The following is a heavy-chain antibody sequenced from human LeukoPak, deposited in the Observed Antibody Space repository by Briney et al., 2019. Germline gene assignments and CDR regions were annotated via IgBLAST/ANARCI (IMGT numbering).Heavy chain of an antibody. CDR3: VRDLYYWAAMDV. D-gene: IGHD3-10*01. Sequence: GGSLRLSCAASGFSFRGYAISWVRQAPGKGLEWVSGIGSDDRTNYAESVKGRFAISRDNAESTLFLQMNSLRAEDTALYYCVRDLYYWAAMDVWGQGTTVTVS. CDR2: IGSDDRT. CDR1: GFSFRGYA. J-gene: IGHJ6*02. V-gene: IGHV3-23*01.